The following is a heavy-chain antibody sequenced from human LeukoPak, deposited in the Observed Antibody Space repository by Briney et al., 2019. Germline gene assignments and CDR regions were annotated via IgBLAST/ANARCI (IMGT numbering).Heavy chain of an antibody. Sequence: SETLSLTCAVYGGSFSGYYWSWIRQPPGKGLEWVGEINHSGSTNYSPSLKSRVTISVDTSKNQFSLKLSSVTAADTAVYYCARGVRSMGDWFDPWGRGTLVTVSS. J-gene: IGHJ5*02. D-gene: IGHD1-26*01. V-gene: IGHV4-34*01. CDR3: ARGVRSMGDWFDP. CDR1: GGSFSGYY. CDR2: INHSGST.